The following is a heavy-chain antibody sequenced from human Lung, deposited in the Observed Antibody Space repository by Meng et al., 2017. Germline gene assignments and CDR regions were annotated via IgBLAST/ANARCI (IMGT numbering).Heavy chain of an antibody. CDR1: GFTFTDHW. Sequence: EGLLVGAGGGLVPPGGSLRLSCAASGFTFTDHWMHWVRQGPGKGLVWVSRINRDGTKPTYADSVKGRFTISRDNAKNTLYLQMNNLRAEDTAFYYCTNDRLNHWGQGALVTVSS. CDR3: TNDRLNH. V-gene: IGHV3-74*01. D-gene: IGHD1-1*01. CDR2: INRDGTKP. J-gene: IGHJ1*01.